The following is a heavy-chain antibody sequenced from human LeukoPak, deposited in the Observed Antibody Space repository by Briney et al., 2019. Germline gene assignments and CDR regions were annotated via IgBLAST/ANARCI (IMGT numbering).Heavy chain of an antibody. D-gene: IGHD2-2*02. V-gene: IGHV1-2*02. CDR3: AREPIVLVPAAIFNWFDP. Sequence: GASVKVSCKASGYTFTGYYIHWVRQAPGQGPEWMGWINPDSGGTNYAQKFQGRVTMSRDTSISTAYMEVSRLRSDDTAVYCCAREPIVLVPAAIFNWFDPWGQGTLVTVSS. J-gene: IGHJ5*02. CDR2: INPDSGGT. CDR1: GYTFTGYY.